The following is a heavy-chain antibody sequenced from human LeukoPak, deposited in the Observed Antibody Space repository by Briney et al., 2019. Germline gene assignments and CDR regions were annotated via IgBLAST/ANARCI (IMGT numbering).Heavy chain of an antibody. CDR1: GGSISSYY. CDR3: ARESHYYGSKAHPDY. V-gene: IGHV4-4*07. D-gene: IGHD3-10*01. J-gene: IGHJ4*02. CDR2: IYTSGST. Sequence: SETLSLXCTVSGGSISSYYWSWIQQPAGKGLEWIGRIYTSGSTNYNPSLKSRVTMSVDTSKNQFSLKLSSVTAADTAVYYCARESHYYGSKAHPDYWGQGTLVTVSS.